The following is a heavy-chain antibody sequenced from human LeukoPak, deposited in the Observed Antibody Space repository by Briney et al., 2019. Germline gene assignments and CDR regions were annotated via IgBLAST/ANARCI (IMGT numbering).Heavy chain of an antibody. Sequence: ASVKVSCKASGYTFTSYVISWVRQAPGQGLEWMGWISAYNGNTNYAQKLQGRVTMTTDTSTSTAYMELRSLRSDDTAVYYCARVMYSSGPSDAFDIWGQGTMVTVSS. V-gene: IGHV1-18*01. D-gene: IGHD6-19*01. CDR2: ISAYNGNT. CDR3: ARVMYSSGPSDAFDI. CDR1: GYTFTSYV. J-gene: IGHJ3*02.